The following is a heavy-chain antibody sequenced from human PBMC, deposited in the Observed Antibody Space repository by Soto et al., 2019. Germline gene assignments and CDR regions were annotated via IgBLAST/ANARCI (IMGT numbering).Heavy chain of an antibody. J-gene: IGHJ5*02. D-gene: IGHD1-26*01. CDR2: INHSGSP. CDR3: ARDVGATVKHNWFDP. V-gene: IGHV4-34*01. Sequence: QVQLQQWGAGLLKPSETLSLTCAVYGGSFSGYYWSWIRQPPGKGLAWIGEINHSGSPYYNRSLKSLVTISVDTSKHQFSQKLSSVTAADTAVYYCARDVGATVKHNWFDPWGQGTLVTVSS. CDR1: GGSFSGYY.